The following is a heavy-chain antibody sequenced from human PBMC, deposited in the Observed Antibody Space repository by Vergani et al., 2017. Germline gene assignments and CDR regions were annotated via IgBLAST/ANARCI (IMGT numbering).Heavy chain of an antibody. V-gene: IGHV1-8*01. D-gene: IGHD6-13*01. CDR3: ARVVGSSWYLCYYYGMYV. Sequence: QAQLVQSGAEVKKPGASVKVSCKASGYTFTSYDINWVRKATGQGLEWMGWMNPNSGNTGYAQKFQGRVTMTTYTSISTAYMALSSLGSADTAVYYCARVVGSSWYLCYYYGMYVCGQGTTVSVSS. CDR2: MNPNSGNT. CDR1: GYTFTSYD. J-gene: IGHJ6*02.